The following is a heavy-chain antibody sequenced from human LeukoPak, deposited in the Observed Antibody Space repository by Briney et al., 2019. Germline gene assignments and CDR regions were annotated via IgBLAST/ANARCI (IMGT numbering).Heavy chain of an antibody. CDR3: AREGVRGSGSYYNVKDY. CDR1: GFTFSSYA. CDR2: IGASGAGT. V-gene: IGHV3-23*01. Sequence: GESLRLSCSVSGFTFSSYAVSWVRQAPGKGLEWVSSIGASGAGTYYADSVKGRFTISRENSKNTLYLQMNSLRAEDTAVYYCAREGVRGSGSYYNVKDYWGQGSLVTVSS. J-gene: IGHJ4*02. D-gene: IGHD3-10*01.